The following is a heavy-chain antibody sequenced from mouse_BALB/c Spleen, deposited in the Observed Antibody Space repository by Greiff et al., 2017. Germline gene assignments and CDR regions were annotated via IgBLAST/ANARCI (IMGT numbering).Heavy chain of an antibody. D-gene: IGHD1-3*01. CDR3: AKQDDNMDY. J-gene: IGHJ4*01. Sequence: VKLMESGPGLVAPSQSLSITCTVSGFSLTSYGVSWVRQPPGKGLEWLGVIWGDGSTNYYSALISRLSISKDNSKGQVFLKLDSLQTDDTATYYCAKQDDNMDYCGQGTSVTVSS. CDR2: IWGDGST. CDR1: GFSLTSYG. V-gene: IGHV2-3*01.